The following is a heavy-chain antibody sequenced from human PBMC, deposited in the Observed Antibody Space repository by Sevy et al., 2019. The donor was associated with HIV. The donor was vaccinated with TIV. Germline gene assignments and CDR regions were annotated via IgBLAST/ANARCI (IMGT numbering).Heavy chain of an antibody. CDR1: GFTFSSYS. V-gene: IGHV3-21*01. Sequence: GGSLRLSCAASGFTFSSYSMNWVRQAPGKGLQWVSSISSSSSYIYYADSVKGRFTISIDNAKNSLYLQMNSLRAEDMAVYYCARAAGYCSSTSCYGRWLYCYYYYYMDVWGKWTTVTVSS. D-gene: IGHD2-2*01. CDR3: ARAAGYCSSTSCYGRWLYCYYYYYMDV. J-gene: IGHJ6*03. CDR2: ISSSSSYI.